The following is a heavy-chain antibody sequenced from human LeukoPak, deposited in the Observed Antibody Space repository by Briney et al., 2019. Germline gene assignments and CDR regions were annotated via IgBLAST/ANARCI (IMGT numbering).Heavy chain of an antibody. CDR2: INPNSGGT. Sequence: ASVKVSCKASGYTFTRYYMHWVRQAPGQGLEWLGWINPNSGGTNYAQKLQGRVTITTDTSISTAYMDLSRLRSGETAVYYCAKSHQYYYDSSGHEQFDYGGQGTLVTVSS. V-gene: IGHV1-2*02. CDR3: AKSHQYYYDSSGHEQFDY. D-gene: IGHD3-22*01. J-gene: IGHJ4*02. CDR1: GYTFTRYY.